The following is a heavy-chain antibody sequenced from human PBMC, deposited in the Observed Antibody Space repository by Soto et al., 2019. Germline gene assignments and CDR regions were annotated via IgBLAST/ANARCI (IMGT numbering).Heavy chain of an antibody. CDR1: GFTFSSYS. V-gene: IGHV3-21*01. CDR2: ISSSSSYI. CDR3: ARGGGGPTPNY. D-gene: IGHD3-16*01. Sequence: EVQLVESGGGLVKPGGSLRLSCAASGFTFSSYSLNWVRQAPGKGLEWVSSISSSSSYIYYADSVKGQFTISRDNAKNSLYLQMNSLRAEYTAVYYCARGGGGPTPNYWGQGTLVTVSS. J-gene: IGHJ4*02.